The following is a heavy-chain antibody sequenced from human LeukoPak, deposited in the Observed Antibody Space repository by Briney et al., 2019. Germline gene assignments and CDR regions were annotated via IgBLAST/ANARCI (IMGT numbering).Heavy chain of an antibody. V-gene: IGHV3-30-3*01. CDR2: ISYDGSNK. D-gene: IGHD4-17*01. J-gene: IGHJ4*02. CDR1: GFTFSSYA. Sequence: HAGRSLRLSCAASGFTFSSYAMHWVRQAPGKGLEWVAFISYDGSNKYYADSVKGRLTISRDNSKNTLYLQMNSLRAEDTAVHYCARDPGMTTVTNILDYWGQGTLVTVSS. CDR3: ARDPGMTTVTNILDY.